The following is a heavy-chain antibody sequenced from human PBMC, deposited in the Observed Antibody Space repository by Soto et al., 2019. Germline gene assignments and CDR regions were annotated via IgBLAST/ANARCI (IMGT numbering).Heavy chain of an antibody. CDR3: AREQQAVEVYYCDY. Sequence: QVQLVQSGAEVKKPGASVKISCKASGYTFTSHPMHWVRQAPGQRLEWMGWINPGNGQTEYSQKFQGSVTITRDTSASTAYMELSALTSEDTAVYFCAREQQAVEVYYCDYWCQGTLVTVSA. CDR1: GYTFTSHP. J-gene: IGHJ4*02. CDR2: INPGNGQT. V-gene: IGHV1-3*01. D-gene: IGHD6-13*01.